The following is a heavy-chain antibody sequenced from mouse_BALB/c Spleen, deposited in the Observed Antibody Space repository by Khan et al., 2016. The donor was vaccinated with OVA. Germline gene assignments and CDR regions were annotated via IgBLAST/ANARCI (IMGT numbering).Heavy chain of an antibody. CDR3: ARQPYYHYNVMDY. Sequence: VKLQESGPGLVAPSQSLSITCTISGFSLTNYGIHWVRQPPGKGLEWLVVIWSDGSTTYNSALKSRLTLTKDNSKSQVFLKMNSLQTDDTAIYFCARQPYYHYNVMDYWGQGTSVTVSS. CDR2: IWSDGST. CDR1: GFSLTNYG. D-gene: IGHD2-10*01. J-gene: IGHJ4*01. V-gene: IGHV2-6-1*01.